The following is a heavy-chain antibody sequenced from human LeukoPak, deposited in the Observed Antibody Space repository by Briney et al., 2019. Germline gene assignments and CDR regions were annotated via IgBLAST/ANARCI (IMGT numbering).Heavy chain of an antibody. Sequence: PSETLSLTCTASGGSISSYYWSWIRQPAGKGLEWIGRIYTSGSTNYNPSLKSRVTMSVDTSKNQFSLKLSSVTAADTAVYYCARGPSGDFWSGYYFSAFDIWGQGTMVTVSS. J-gene: IGHJ3*02. V-gene: IGHV4-4*07. CDR3: ARGPSGDFWSGYYFSAFDI. CDR2: IYTSGST. D-gene: IGHD3-3*01. CDR1: GGSISSYY.